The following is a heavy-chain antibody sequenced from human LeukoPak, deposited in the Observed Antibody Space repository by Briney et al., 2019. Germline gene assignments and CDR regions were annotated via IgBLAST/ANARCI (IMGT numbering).Heavy chain of an antibody. J-gene: IGHJ4*02. CDR1: GGSFSGYY. Sequence: SETLSLTCAVYGGSFSGYYWNWIRQPPGKGLEWIGEINHSGSTNYNPSLKSRVTISVDTSKNQFSLKLSSVTAADTAVYYCARGGYCGGDCYFYYWGQGTLVTVSS. CDR3: ARGGYCGGDCYFYY. V-gene: IGHV4-34*01. D-gene: IGHD2-21*02. CDR2: INHSGST.